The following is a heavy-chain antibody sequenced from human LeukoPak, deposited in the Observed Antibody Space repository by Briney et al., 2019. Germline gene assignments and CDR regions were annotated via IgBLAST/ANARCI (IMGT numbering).Heavy chain of an antibody. CDR3: ARVAARPGVYAFDI. V-gene: IGHV3-7*01. CDR2: IKQDGSEK. J-gene: IGHJ3*02. Sequence: GGSLRLSCAASGFTFSSYSMNWVRQAPGKGLEWVANIKQDGSEKYYVDSVKGRFTISRDNAKNSLYLQMNSLRAEDTAVYYCARVAARPGVYAFDIWGQGTMVTVSS. D-gene: IGHD6-6*01. CDR1: GFTFSSYS.